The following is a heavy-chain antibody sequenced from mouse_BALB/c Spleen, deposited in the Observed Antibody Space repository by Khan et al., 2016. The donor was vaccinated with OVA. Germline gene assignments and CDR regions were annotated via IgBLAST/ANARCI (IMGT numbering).Heavy chain of an antibody. CDR2: ISYSGNT. J-gene: IGHJ2*01. CDR1: GYSITTDYA. D-gene: IGHD1-1*01. V-gene: IGHV3-2*02. Sequence: EVQLQESGPGLVKPSQSLSLTCTVTGYSITTDYAWNWIRQFPGNKLEWMGFISYSGNTKYNPSLKSRISITRDTSKNQFFLQLKSVTTEDTARYYCARVYGGDFDYWGQGTTLTGSS. CDR3: ARVYGGDFDY.